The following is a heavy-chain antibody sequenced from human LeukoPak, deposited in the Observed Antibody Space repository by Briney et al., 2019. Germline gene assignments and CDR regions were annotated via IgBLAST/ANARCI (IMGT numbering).Heavy chain of an antibody. V-gene: IGHV3-23*01. CDR1: GFTFSSYA. D-gene: IGHD1-26*01. Sequence: GGSLRLSCAASGFTFSSYAMNWVRQAPGKGLEWVSAISGSGGSTYYADSVKGRFTISRDISKSTLYLQMNSLRAEDTAVYYCAKGHGWEASYYYYYMDVWGKGTAVIISS. J-gene: IGHJ6*03. CDR3: AKGHGWEASYYYYYMDV. CDR2: ISGSGGST.